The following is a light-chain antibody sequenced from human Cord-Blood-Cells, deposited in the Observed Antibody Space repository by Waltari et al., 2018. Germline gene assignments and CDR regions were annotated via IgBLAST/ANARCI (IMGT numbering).Light chain of an antibody. Sequence: IVMTQSPATLSVSPGERATLSCRASQSVSSNLAWYQQKPGQAPRILIYGASTRATGIPARFSGSGSWTAFTLTISSLQSEDFAVYYCQQYNNWPRTFGQGTKVEIK. V-gene: IGKV3-15*01. J-gene: IGKJ1*01. CDR1: QSVSSN. CDR3: QQYNNWPRT. CDR2: GAS.